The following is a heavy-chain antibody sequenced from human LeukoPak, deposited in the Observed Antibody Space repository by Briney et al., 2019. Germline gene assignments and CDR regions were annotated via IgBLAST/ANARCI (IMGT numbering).Heavy chain of an antibody. J-gene: IGHJ4*02. CDR3: ARDLGGATKYYFDY. V-gene: IGHV3-30*03. D-gene: IGHD1-26*01. CDR2: ISYDGSNK. CDR1: GFTFSSYG. Sequence: GGSLRLSCAASGFTFSSYGMHWVRQAPGKGLEWVAVISYDGSNKYYADSVKGRFTISRDNSKNTLYLQMNSLRAEDTAVYYCARDLGGATKYYFDYWGQGTLVTVSS.